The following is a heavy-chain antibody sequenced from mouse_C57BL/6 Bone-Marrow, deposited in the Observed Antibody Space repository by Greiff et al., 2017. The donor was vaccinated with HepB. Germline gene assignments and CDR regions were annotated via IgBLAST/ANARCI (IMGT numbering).Heavy chain of an antibody. CDR2: IDPSDSYT. J-gene: IGHJ2*01. CDR3: ARRNYYGTPDY. CDR1: GYTFTSYW. D-gene: IGHD1-1*01. Sequence: QVQLQQPGAELVRPGTSVKLSCKASGYTFTSYWMHWVKQRPGQGLEWIGVIDPSDSYTNYNQKFKGKATLTVDTSSSTAYMQLSSLTSEDSAVYYCARRNYYGTPDYWGQGTTLTVSS. V-gene: IGHV1-59*01.